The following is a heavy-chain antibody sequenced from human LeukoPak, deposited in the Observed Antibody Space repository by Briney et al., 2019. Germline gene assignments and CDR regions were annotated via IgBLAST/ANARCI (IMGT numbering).Heavy chain of an antibody. D-gene: IGHD1-26*01. J-gene: IGHJ4*02. V-gene: IGHV4-39*07. Sequence: SETLSLTCTVSGGSISSSSYYWGWIRQPPGKGLEWIGSIYYSGSTYYNPSLKSRVTMSVDTSKNQFSLKLSSVTAADTAVYYCARARGSYFDYWGQGTLVTVSS. CDR2: IYYSGST. CDR3: ARARGSYFDY. CDR1: GGSISSSSYY.